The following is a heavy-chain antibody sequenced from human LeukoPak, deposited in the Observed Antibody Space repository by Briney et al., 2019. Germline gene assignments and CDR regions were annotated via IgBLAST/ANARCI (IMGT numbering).Heavy chain of an antibody. CDR1: GGSISSYY. V-gene: IGHV4-59*08. Sequence: SETLSLTCTVSGGSISSYYWSWIRQPPGKGLEWIGFIFYSGSTNYNPSVKSRVTISVDTSKNQFSLKLRSVTAADTAVYYCATNARDCTGGTCYNYYFDYWGQGTLVTVSS. CDR2: IFYSGST. CDR3: ATNARDCTGGTCYNYYFDY. J-gene: IGHJ4*02. D-gene: IGHD2-15*01.